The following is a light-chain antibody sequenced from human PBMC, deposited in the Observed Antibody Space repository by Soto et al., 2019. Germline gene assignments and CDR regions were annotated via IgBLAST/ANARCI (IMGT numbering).Light chain of an antibody. CDR3: SSYAGTYV. Sequence: QSVLTQPPSASGSPGQSVTISCTGTSSDVGSYKYVSWYQQRPGKAPKLIIYEVSKRPSGVPDRFSGSKSGNTASLTVSGLQAEDEADYYCSSYAGTYVFGTGTKVTVL. J-gene: IGLJ1*01. CDR2: EVS. V-gene: IGLV2-8*01. CDR1: SSDVGSYKY.